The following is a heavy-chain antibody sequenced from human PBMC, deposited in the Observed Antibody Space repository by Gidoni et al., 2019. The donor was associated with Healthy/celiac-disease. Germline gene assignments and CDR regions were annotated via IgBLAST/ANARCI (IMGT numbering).Heavy chain of an antibody. V-gene: IGHV3-23*01. CDR1: GFTFSSFA. CDR3: DRTGTWTY. D-gene: IGHD1-7*01. Sequence: EVQLLESGGGLVQPGGSLRLSCAASGFTFSSFAMSWVRQAPGKGLEWVAAISGSGGSTYYADSVKGRFTISRDNSKNTLYLQMNSLRAEDTAVYYCDRTGTWTYWGQGTLVTVSS. CDR2: ISGSGGST. J-gene: IGHJ4*02.